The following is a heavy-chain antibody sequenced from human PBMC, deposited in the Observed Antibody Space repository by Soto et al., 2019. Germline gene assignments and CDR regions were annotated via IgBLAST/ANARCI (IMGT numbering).Heavy chain of an antibody. D-gene: IGHD2-15*01. Sequence: PGGSLRLSCAASGFTFSSYWMSWVRQAPGKGLEWVANIKQDGSEKYYVDSVKGRFTISRDNAKNSLYLQMNSLRAEDTAVYYCASNQEKRYCSGGSCYPSDIWGQGTMVTVSS. CDR1: GFTFSSYW. CDR2: IKQDGSEK. V-gene: IGHV3-7*01. CDR3: ASNQEKRYCSGGSCYPSDI. J-gene: IGHJ3*02.